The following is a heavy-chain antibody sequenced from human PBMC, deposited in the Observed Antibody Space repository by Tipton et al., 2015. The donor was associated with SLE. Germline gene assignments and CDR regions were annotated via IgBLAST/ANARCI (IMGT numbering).Heavy chain of an antibody. D-gene: IGHD3-22*01. V-gene: IGHV4-59*01. CDR1: GGSISTYY. CDR2: IHKSGST. CDR3: ARRHFDTSGYYRGAFDI. J-gene: IGHJ3*02. Sequence: LRLSCTVSGGSISTYYWSWIRQSPGKGLEWIGYIHKSGSTHYHPSLRGRVTISVDASKNQFPLELISVTAADTAVYYCARRHFDTSGYYRGAFDIWGQGKMVTVSS.